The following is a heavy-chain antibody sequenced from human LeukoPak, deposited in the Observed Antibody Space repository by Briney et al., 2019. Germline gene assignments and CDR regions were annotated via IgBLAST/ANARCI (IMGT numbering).Heavy chain of an antibody. CDR1: GYTFTGYY. D-gene: IGHD3-16*02. V-gene: IGHV1-2*02. CDR2: INPNSGGT. Sequence: VASVKVSCKASGYTFTGYYMHWVRQAPGQGLEWMGWINPNSGGTNYAQKFQGRVTMTRDTSISTAYMELSRLRSDDTAVYYCARGRSIMITFGGVITPWWFDPWGQGTLVTVSS. CDR3: ARGRSIMITFGGVITPWWFDP. J-gene: IGHJ5*02.